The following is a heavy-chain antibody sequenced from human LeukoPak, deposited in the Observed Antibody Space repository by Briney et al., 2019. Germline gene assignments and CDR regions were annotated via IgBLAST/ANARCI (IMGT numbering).Heavy chain of an antibody. J-gene: IGHJ6*03. CDR3: ARGRYCSGGSCYRYYYYYMDV. V-gene: IGHV4-34*01. Sequence: SETLSLTCAVYGGSFSGYYWSWIRQPPGKGLEWIGEINHSGSTNYNPSLKSRVTISVDTSKNQFSLKLSSVTAADTAVYYCARGRYCSGGSCYRYYYYYMDVWGKGTKVTVSS. D-gene: IGHD2-15*01. CDR1: GGSFSGYY. CDR2: INHSGST.